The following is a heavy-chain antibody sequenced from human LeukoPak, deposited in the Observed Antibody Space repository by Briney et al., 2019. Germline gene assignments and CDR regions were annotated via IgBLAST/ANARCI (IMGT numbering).Heavy chain of an antibody. CDR2: INPNSGDT. CDR3: ARWDGYSSSPDY. V-gene: IGHV1-2*02. J-gene: IGHJ4*02. D-gene: IGHD6-13*01. CDR1: GYTFSGYY. Sequence: ASVKVSCKASGYTFSGYYLHWVRQAPGQGLEGMGWINPNSGDTGYAQRFQGRVTMTRYTSIRTIYMEIYMELTGLRFDDTALYYCARWDGYSSSPDYWGQGTLVTVSS.